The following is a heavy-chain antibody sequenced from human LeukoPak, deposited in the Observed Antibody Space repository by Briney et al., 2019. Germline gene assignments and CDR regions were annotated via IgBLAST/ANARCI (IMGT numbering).Heavy chain of an antibody. CDR3: ARDCVAGGDCSNFDY. V-gene: IGHV4-39*07. Sequence: SETLSLTCNVSGGSISSSSYYWGWIRQPPGKGLEWIGSIYYSASTYYNPSLKSRVTISVDTSKNQFSLKLSSVTAADTAVYYCARDCVAGGDCSNFDYWGQGTLVIVSS. J-gene: IGHJ4*02. CDR2: IYYSAST. CDR1: GGSISSSSYY. D-gene: IGHD2-21*02.